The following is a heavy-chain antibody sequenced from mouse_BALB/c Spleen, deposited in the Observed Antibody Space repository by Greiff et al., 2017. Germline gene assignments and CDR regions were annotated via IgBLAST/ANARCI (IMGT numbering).Heavy chain of an antibody. CDR1: GDSITSGY. Sequence: EVQLVESGPSLVKPSQTLSLTCSVTGDSITSGYWNWIRKFPGNKLEYMGYISYSGSTYYNPSLISRISITRDTSKNQYYLQLNSLTTEDTATYYCARRGYYGSSSYWYFDVGGAGTTVTVSS. CDR2: ISYSGST. D-gene: IGHD1-1*01. CDR3: ARRGYYGSSSYWYFDV. J-gene: IGHJ1*01. V-gene: IGHV3-8*02.